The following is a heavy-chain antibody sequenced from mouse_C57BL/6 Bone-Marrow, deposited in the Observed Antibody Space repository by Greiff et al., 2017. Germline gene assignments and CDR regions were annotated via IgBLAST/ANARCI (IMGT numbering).Heavy chain of an antibody. CDR3: ARWYDYDCAMDY. D-gene: IGHD2-4*01. CDR2: ISDGGSYT. CDR1: GFTFSSYA. Sequence: EVKVVESGGGLVKPGGSLKLSCAASGFTFSSYAMSWVRQTPEKRLEWVATISDGGSYTYYPDNVKGRFTISRDNAKNNLYLQMSHLKSEDTAMYYCARWYDYDCAMDYWGRGTSVTVSS. V-gene: IGHV5-4*03. J-gene: IGHJ4*01.